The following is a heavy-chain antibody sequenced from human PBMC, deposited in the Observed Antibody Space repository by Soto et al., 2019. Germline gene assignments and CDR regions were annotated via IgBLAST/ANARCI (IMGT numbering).Heavy chain of an antibody. V-gene: IGHV4-59*01. CDR2: IYYSGST. CDR1: GGSISSYY. CDR3: ARLPGSTWAEYYFDC. Sequence: SETLSLTCTVSGGSISSYYWSWIRQPPGKGLEWIGYIYYSGSTNYNPSLKSRVTISVDTSKNQFSLKLSSVTAADTAVYYCARLPGSTWAEYYFDCWGQGTLVTVSS. J-gene: IGHJ4*02. D-gene: IGHD3-10*01.